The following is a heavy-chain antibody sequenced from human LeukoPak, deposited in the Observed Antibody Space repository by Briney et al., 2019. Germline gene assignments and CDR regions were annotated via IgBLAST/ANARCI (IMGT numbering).Heavy chain of an antibody. CDR1: GGSISSSSYY. Sequence: SETLSLTCTVSGGSISSSSYYWGWIRQPPGKGLEWIGSIYYSGSTYYNPSLKSRVTISVDTSKNQFSLKLSSVTAADTAVYYCARDRSDAFDIWGQGTMVTVSS. CDR3: ARDRSDAFDI. CDR2: IYYSGST. J-gene: IGHJ3*02. V-gene: IGHV4-39*07.